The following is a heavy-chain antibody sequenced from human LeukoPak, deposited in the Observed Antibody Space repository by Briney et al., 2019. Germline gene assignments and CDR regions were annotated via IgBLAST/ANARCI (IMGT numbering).Heavy chain of an antibody. V-gene: IGHV1-46*01. D-gene: IGHD3-22*01. Sequence: ASAKVSCKASGYTFTSYYMHWVRQAPGQGLEWMGIINPSGGSTSYAQKFQGRVTMTRDMSTSTVYMEVRSLRSDDTAVYYCARDGHRRYYYDSSGREHAFDIWGQGTMVTVSA. CDR1: GYTFTSYY. CDR2: INPSGGST. CDR3: ARDGHRRYYYDSSGREHAFDI. J-gene: IGHJ3*02.